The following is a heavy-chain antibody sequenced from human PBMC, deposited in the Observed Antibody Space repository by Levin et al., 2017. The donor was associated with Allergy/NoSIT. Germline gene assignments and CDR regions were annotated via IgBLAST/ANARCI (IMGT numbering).Heavy chain of an antibody. Sequence: AGGSLRLSCAASGFTFSSYSVTWVRQAPGKGLEWVSSISNSGSYTHYADSVKGRFTISRDNAKNSLYLQMNSLRSEDTAVYYCATNKVLYPMTHYKYWGQGTLVTVSS. V-gene: IGHV3-21*01. D-gene: IGHD4/OR15-4a*01. J-gene: IGHJ4*02. CDR2: ISNSGSYT. CDR1: GFTFSSYS. CDR3: ATNKVLYPMTHYKY.